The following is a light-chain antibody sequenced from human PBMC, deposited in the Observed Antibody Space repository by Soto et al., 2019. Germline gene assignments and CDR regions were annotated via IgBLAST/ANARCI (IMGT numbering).Light chain of an antibody. V-gene: IGLV2-14*01. J-gene: IGLJ1*01. CDR3: RSYTTISTYV. CDR1: SSDVGGYNY. Sequence: QPALTQPASVSGSPGQSITISCTGTSSDVGGYNYVSWYQQHPGKAPKLMIYDVRNRPSGVSNRFSGSKSVNTASLTISGLQAEDEADYYCRSYTTISTYVFGTGTKVPVL. CDR2: DVR.